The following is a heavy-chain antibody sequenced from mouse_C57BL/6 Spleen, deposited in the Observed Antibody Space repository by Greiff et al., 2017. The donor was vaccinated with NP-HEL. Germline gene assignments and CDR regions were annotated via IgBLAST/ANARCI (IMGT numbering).Heavy chain of an antibody. V-gene: IGHV6-6*01. D-gene: IGHD2-2*01. CDR3: TNYGYERDAMDY. CDR2: IRNKANNHAT. CDR1: GFTFSDAW. J-gene: IGHJ4*01. Sequence: EVQGVESGGGLVQPGGSMNLSCAASGFTFSDAWMDWVRQSPEKGLEWVAEIRNKANNHATYYAESVKGRFTISRDDSKSSVYLQMNSLRAEDTGIYYCTNYGYERDAMDYWGQGTSVTVSS.